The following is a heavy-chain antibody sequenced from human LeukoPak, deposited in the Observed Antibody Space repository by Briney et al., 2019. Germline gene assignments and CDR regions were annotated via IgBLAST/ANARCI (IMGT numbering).Heavy chain of an antibody. CDR2: IYPGGSHT. J-gene: IGHJ5*02. V-gene: IGHV5-51*01. D-gene: IGHD1-7*01. CDR1: SYSFTNYW. Sequence: GESLKISCKASSYSFTNYWIGWVRQMPGKGLEWMGIIYPGGSHTIYSPSFQGQVTISVDRSTSTAYLQWSALKASDTAMYYCARRNYTSVWFDPWGQGTLVTVSS. CDR3: ARRNYTSVWFDP.